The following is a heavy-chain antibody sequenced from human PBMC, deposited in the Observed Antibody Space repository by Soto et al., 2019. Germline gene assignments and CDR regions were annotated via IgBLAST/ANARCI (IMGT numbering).Heavy chain of an antibody. CDR1: GFTFSDYY. Sequence: GGSLRLSCAASGFTFSDYYMSWIRQAPGKGLEWASYISSSGSTIYYADSVKGRFTISRDNAKNTLYLQMNSLRAEDTAVYYSARASYSSSWYVSWGQGTLVTVSS. J-gene: IGHJ4*02. CDR2: ISSSGSTI. V-gene: IGHV3-11*04. CDR3: ARASYSSSWYVS. D-gene: IGHD6-13*01.